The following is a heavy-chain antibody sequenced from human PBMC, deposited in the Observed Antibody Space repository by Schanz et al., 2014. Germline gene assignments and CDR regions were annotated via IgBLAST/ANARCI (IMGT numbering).Heavy chain of an antibody. CDR1: GFSFSSYA. V-gene: IGHV3-7*01. Sequence: EVQLVESGGGLVEPGGSLRLSCAASGFSFSSYAMGWVRQARGKGLEWVANIKEDGSVKDYVDSVKGRFTISRDNAKNSLYLQMTSLRAEDTAVYYCARGGPAYYFDDWGQGTLVTVSS. J-gene: IGHJ4*02. CDR2: IKEDGSVK. CDR3: ARGGPAYYFDD.